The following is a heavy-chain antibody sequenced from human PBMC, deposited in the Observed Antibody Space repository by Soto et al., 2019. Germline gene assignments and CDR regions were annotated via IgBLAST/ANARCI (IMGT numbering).Heavy chain of an antibody. D-gene: IGHD6-13*01. CDR1: GGSISSYY. Sequence: SETLSLTCTVSGGSISSYYCSWLRQPPGKGLEWIGYIYYSGSTNYNPSLKSRVTISVDTSKNQFSLKLSSVTAADTAVYYCARSGSSWRGTNYYYYGMDVWGQGTTVTVSS. CDR3: ARSGSSWRGTNYYYYGMDV. CDR2: IYYSGST. J-gene: IGHJ6*02. V-gene: IGHV4-59*01.